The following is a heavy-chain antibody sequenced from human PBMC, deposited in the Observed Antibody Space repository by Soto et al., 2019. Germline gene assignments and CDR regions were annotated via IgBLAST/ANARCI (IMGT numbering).Heavy chain of an antibody. CDR3: ASARHYDFSEIRYYYGMDV. Sequence: PSETLSLTCTVSGGSISSGGYYWSWIRQHPGKGLEWIGYIYYSGSTYYNPSLKSRVTISVDTSKNQFSLKLSSVTAADTAVYYCASARHYDFSEIRYYYGMDVWGQGTTVTVSS. CDR1: GGSISSGGYY. CDR2: IYYSGST. J-gene: IGHJ6*02. V-gene: IGHV4-31*03. D-gene: IGHD3-3*01.